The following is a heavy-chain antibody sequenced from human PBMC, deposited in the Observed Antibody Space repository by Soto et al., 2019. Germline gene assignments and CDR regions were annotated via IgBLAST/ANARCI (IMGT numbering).Heavy chain of an antibody. CDR3: ARWPGVEMATVGFDY. CDR2: IYSGGST. V-gene: IGHV3-53*01. J-gene: IGHJ4*02. Sequence: GGSLRLSCAASGFTVSSNYMSWVRQAPGKGLEWVSVIYSGGSTYYADSVKGRFTISRDNSKNTLYLQMNSLRAEDTAVYYCARWPGVEMATVGFDYWGQGTLVTVSS. CDR1: GFTVSSNY. D-gene: IGHD5-12*01.